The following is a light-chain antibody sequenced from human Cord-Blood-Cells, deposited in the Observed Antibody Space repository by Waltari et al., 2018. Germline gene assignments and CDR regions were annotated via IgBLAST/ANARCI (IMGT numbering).Light chain of an antibody. CDR2: EGS. CDR3: CSYAGSSIVV. V-gene: IGLV2-23*01. J-gene: IGLJ2*01. CDR1: SSDVGSYNL. Sequence: QSALTQPASVSGSPGQSITISCTGTSSDVGSYNLVSWYQQHPGKAPNLMVYEGSKRPSGVSNRFSGSKSGNTASRTISGLQAEDEADYYCCSYAGSSIVVFGGGTKLTVL.